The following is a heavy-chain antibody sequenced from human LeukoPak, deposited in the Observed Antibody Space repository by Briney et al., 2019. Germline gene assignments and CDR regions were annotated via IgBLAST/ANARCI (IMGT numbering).Heavy chain of an antibody. Sequence: GGSLRLSCVASGFTFISYTMKWVRQAPGKGLEWVSSISSGSSYIYYADSVKGRFTISRDNVKNSLYMQKNSLRAEETAVYFCASISLIVEATTFACWSQGTLVTVSS. CDR1: GFTFISYT. D-gene: IGHD1-26*01. J-gene: IGHJ4*02. CDR2: ISSGSSYI. V-gene: IGHV3-21*01. CDR3: ASISLIVEATTFAC.